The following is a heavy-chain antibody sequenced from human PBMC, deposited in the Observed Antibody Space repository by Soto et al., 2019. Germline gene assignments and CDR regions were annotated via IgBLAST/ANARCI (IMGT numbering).Heavy chain of an antibody. Sequence: SETLSLTCTVSGGSVSSDNYYWSWIRQPPGKGLEWIGYIYHSGSTIYNPSLKSPITISVDTSKNQFSLKMNSVTAADTAVYYCATVSERYGMDVWGQGTTVTVSS. CDR1: GGSVSSDNYY. J-gene: IGHJ6*02. V-gene: IGHV4-61*01. CDR3: ATVSERYGMDV. CDR2: IYHSGST.